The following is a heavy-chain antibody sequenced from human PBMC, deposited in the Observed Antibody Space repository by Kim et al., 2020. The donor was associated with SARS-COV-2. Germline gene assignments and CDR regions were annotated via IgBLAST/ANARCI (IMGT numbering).Heavy chain of an antibody. CDR2: ITSGGGDT. Sequence: GGSLRLSCAASGFTFSNYAMSWVRQAPGKGLEWVSAITSGGGDTYHADSVKGRFTISRDNSKDTLFLQMNSLRVEDTAMYYCAKGSSSPRPYYFEYWGQG. CDR1: GFTFSNYA. J-gene: IGHJ4*02. CDR3: AKGSSSPRPYYFEY. D-gene: IGHD6-13*01. V-gene: IGHV3-23*01.